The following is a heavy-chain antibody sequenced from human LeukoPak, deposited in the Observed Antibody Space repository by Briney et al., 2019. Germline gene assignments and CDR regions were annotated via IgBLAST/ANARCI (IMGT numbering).Heavy chain of an antibody. J-gene: IGHJ3*02. CDR1: GFSFSSPG. V-gene: IGHV3-21*01. CDR2: INGESTFK. CDR3: AKYQTGTWTSYDSSDI. Sequence: PGGSLRLSCTASGFSFSSPGMNWVRQAPGKGLEWVSSINGESTFKVYADSVKGRFTTSRDNAKNSLYLQMDSLRAEDTAVYYCAKYQTGTWTSYDSSDIWGQGTLVTVSS. D-gene: IGHD1-7*01.